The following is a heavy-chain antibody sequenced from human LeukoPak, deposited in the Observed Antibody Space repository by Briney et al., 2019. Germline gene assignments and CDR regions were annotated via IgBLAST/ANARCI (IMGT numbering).Heavy chain of an antibody. V-gene: IGHV4-59*01. Sequence: SETLSLTCTVSGGSISSYYWSWIRQPPGKGLEWIGYIYYSGSTNYDPSLKSRVTISVDTSKNQFSLKLSFVTAADTAVYYCAVMVRGVFDYWGQGTLVTVSS. J-gene: IGHJ4*02. D-gene: IGHD3-10*01. CDR2: IYYSGST. CDR3: AVMVRGVFDY. CDR1: GGSISSYY.